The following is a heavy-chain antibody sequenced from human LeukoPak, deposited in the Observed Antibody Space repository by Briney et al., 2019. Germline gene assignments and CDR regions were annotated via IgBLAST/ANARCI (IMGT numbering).Heavy chain of an antibody. Sequence: GGSLRLSCAASGFTFSSYAMHWVRQTPGKGLEWVAVISYDGSNKYYADSVKGRFTISRDNSKNTLYLQMNSLRAEDTAVYYCARDLLAGPFDYWGQGTLVTVSS. D-gene: IGHD6-19*01. V-gene: IGHV3-30-3*01. CDR3: ARDLLAGPFDY. CDR2: ISYDGSNK. J-gene: IGHJ4*02. CDR1: GFTFSSYA.